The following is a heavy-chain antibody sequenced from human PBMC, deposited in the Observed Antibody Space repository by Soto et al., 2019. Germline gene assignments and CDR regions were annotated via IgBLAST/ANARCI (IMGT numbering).Heavy chain of an antibody. D-gene: IGHD3-10*01. CDR1: GASISIYY. Sequence: SETLSLTCTVSGASISIYYWSWIRQPPGKGLEWIGYIYNSGSTNYNPSLKSRVTISVDTFKNQFSLNLSSVTAADTAVYYCARGLGSGSYHISWGQGTLVTVSS. J-gene: IGHJ4*02. V-gene: IGHV4-59*01. CDR3: ARGLGSGSYHIS. CDR2: IYNSGST.